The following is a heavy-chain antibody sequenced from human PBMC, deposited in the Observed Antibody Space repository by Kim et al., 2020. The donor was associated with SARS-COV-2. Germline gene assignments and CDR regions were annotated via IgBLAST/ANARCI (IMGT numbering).Heavy chain of an antibody. CDR2: INHSGST. D-gene: IGHD6-13*01. CDR3: ARATPIAAASNWFDP. J-gene: IGHJ5*02. Sequence: SETLSLTCAVYGGSFSGYYWSWIRQPPGKGLEWIGEINHSGSTNYNPSLKSRVTISVDTSKNQFSLKLSSVTAADTAVYYCARATPIAAASNWFDPWGQGTLVTVSS. V-gene: IGHV4-34*01. CDR1: GGSFSGYY.